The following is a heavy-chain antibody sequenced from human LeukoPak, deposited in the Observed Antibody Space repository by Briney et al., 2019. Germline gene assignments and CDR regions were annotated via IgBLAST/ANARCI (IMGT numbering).Heavy chain of an antibody. CDR3: ARGSYYAILTGFRTHRPFDY. V-gene: IGHV1-18*01. CDR1: GYTFTSYG. Sequence: ASVKVSCKASGYTFTSYGINWVRQAPGQGLEWMGWISAYNGNTNYAQNIQDRVTITRDTATSTGNMELRSLRSDDTAVYYCARGSYYAILTGFRTHRPFDYWGQGTLVTVSS. J-gene: IGHJ4*02. CDR2: ISAYNGNT. D-gene: IGHD3-9*01.